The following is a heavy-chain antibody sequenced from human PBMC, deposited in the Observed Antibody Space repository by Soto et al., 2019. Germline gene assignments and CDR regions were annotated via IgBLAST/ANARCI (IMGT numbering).Heavy chain of an antibody. CDR3: ARTHSGSYYSVFNY. V-gene: IGHV4-38-2*01. CDR2: IYRSGTT. D-gene: IGHD1-26*01. Sequence: SETLSLTCVVSNFSISSGYYWGWIRQSPGKGLEWIASIYRSGTTSYNPSLKSRVTISVDPSKNQFSLMLTAVIAAGTAVYYCARTHSGSYYSVFNYWGRGSLVTVSS. J-gene: IGHJ4*02. CDR1: NFSISSGYY.